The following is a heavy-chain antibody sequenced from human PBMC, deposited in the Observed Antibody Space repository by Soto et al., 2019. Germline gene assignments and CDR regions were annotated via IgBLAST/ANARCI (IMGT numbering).Heavy chain of an antibody. J-gene: IGHJ4*02. D-gene: IGHD4-4*01. CDR2: ISSDGSNT. CDR1: GFTFSDYA. V-gene: IGHV3-30*18. Sequence: QVQLVESGGGVVQPGRSLRLSCAASGFTFSDYAMHWVRQAPGKGLEWVAVISSDGSNTYYADSVKGRFTFSRDKSKNTRNLQMNSLGVEDTAVYYCAKETTLSPRYYFDYWGQGTLVTVSS. CDR3: AKETTLSPRYYFDY.